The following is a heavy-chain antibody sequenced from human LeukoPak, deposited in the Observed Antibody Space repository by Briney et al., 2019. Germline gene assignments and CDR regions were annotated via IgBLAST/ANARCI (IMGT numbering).Heavy chain of an antibody. Sequence: GGSLRLSCAASGFTFSSYGMHWVRQAPGKGLEWVAVISYDGSNKYYADSVKGQFTISRDNSKNTLYLHMNSLRVEDTAVYFCVKRVDTSTWYWGFDYWGQGTLVTVSS. CDR1: GFTFSSYG. D-gene: IGHD6-13*01. J-gene: IGHJ4*02. V-gene: IGHV3-30*18. CDR2: ISYDGSNK. CDR3: VKRVDTSTWYWGFDY.